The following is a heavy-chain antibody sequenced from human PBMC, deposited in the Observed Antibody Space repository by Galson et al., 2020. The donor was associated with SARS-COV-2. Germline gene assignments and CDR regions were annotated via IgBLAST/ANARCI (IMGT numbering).Heavy chain of an antibody. CDR3: ARERAHYGMDV. CDR1: GYTFIGYY. V-gene: IGHV1-2*02. J-gene: IGHJ6*02. Sequence: ASVKVSCKASGYTFIGYYMHWVRQAPGQGLEWMGWINPNSGVTNYLQKFQGMVSMTRDTSITTVYMELSRLRSDDTAVYYCARERAHYGMDVWGQGTTVAVSS. CDR2: INPNSGVT.